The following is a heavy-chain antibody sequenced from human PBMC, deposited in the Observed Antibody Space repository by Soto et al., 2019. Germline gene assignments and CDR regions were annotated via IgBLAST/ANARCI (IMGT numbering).Heavy chain of an antibody. CDR1: VGSISSGGYY. Sequence: PSETLSLTGTVSVGSISSGGYYWSWIRQHPGKGLEWIGYIYYSGSTYYNPSLKSRVTISVDTSKNQFSLKLSSVTAADTAVYYCARDRAIAARYYYYYYGMDVWGQGTTVTVSS. D-gene: IGHD6-6*01. CDR2: IYYSGST. CDR3: ARDRAIAARYYYYYYGMDV. V-gene: IGHV4-31*03. J-gene: IGHJ6*02.